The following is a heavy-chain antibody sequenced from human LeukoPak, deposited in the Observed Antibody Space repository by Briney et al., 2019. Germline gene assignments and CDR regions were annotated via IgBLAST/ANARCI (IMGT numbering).Heavy chain of an antibody. V-gene: IGHV1-8*01. J-gene: IGHJ4*02. CDR2: MNPNSGNT. CDR1: GYTFTSYD. CDR3: ARGRGSLRYYDSSGYYYDY. D-gene: IGHD3-22*01. Sequence: ASVKVSCKASGYTFTSYDVNWVRQATGQGLEWMGWMNPNSGNTGYAQKFQGRVTMTRNTSISTAYMELSSLRSEDTAVYYCARGRGSLRYYDSSGYYYDYWGQGTLVTVSS.